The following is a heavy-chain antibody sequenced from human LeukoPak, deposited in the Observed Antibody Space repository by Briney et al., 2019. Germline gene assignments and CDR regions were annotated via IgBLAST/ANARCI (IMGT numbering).Heavy chain of an antibody. CDR1: GLTFSSDW. CDR2: IESGRGHT. J-gene: IGHJ6*02. D-gene: IGHD3-16*01. V-gene: IGHV3-74*01. CDR3: ARGGGLDV. Sequence: PGGSLRLSCAASGLTFSSDWIHWVRQAPGQGLVWVARIESGRGHTTYADFVKGRFTMSRDDAKKTVYLQMSNLRAEDTAVYFCARGGGLDVWGQGATVTVSS.